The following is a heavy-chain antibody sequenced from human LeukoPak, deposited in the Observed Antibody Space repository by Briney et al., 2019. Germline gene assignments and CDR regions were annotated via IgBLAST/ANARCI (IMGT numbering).Heavy chain of an antibody. CDR3: AREYYYDSSGYSVDYYYYGMDV. CDR1: GYTFTDYF. Sequence: ASVKVSCTTSGYTFTDYFVHWVRQAPGQGLEWMGWINPNSGGTEYAQKFLGRVTMTRDTSISTAYMELSRLRSDDTAVYFCAREYYYDSSGYSVDYYYYGMDVWGQGTTVTVSS. J-gene: IGHJ6*02. V-gene: IGHV1-2*02. CDR2: INPNSGGT. D-gene: IGHD3-22*01.